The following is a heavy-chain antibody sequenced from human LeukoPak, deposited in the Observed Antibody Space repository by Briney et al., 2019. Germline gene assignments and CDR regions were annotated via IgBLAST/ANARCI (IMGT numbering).Heavy chain of an antibody. CDR1: GFVFSSYW. CDR3: AKSYRMVYAIFDY. CDR2: IKLDGDER. Sequence: GGSLRLSCAASGFVFSSYWMSWVRQAPGKGLEWVAKIKLDGDERYYVDSVKGRFTIFRDNSKNTLYLQMNSLRAEDTAVYYCAKSYRMVYAIFDYWGQGTLVTVSS. J-gene: IGHJ4*02. D-gene: IGHD2-8*01. V-gene: IGHV3-7*03.